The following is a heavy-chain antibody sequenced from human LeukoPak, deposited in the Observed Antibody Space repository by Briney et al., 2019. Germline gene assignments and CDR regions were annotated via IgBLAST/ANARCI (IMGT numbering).Heavy chain of an antibody. D-gene: IGHD3-22*01. CDR3: ARETSDDSSGYYLY. CDR1: GFTFSSYA. J-gene: IGHJ4*02. V-gene: IGHV3-23*01. CDR2: ISGSGGST. Sequence: GSLRLSCAASGFTFSSYAMSWVRQAPGKGLEWVSAISGSGGSTYYADSVKGRFTISRDNSKNTLYLQMNSLRAEDTAVYYCARETSDDSSGYYLYWGQGTLVTVSS.